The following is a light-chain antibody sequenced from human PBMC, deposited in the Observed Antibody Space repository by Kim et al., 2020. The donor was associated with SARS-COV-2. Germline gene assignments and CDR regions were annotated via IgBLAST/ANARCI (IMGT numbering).Light chain of an antibody. V-gene: IGKV1-9*01. CDR2: AAS. CDR1: QGISSY. Sequence: DIQLTQSPSFLSASVGDRVTITCRASQGISSYLAWYQQKPGKAPKLLIYAASTLQSGVPSRFSGSGSETEFTLTISSLQPEDFGTYYCQQLNSYPLTFGGGTKVDIK. J-gene: IGKJ4*01. CDR3: QQLNSYPLT.